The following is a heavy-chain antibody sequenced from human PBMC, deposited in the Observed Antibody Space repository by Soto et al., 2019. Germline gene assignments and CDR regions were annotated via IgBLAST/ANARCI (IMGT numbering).Heavy chain of an antibody. Sequence: ASVKVSCKASGGTFSSYAISWVRQAPGQGLEWMGGIIPIFGTANYAQKFQGRVTITADESTSTAYMELSSLRSEDTAVYYCARCLMAGAAYGMDVWGQGTTVTVSS. CDR2: IIPIFGTA. J-gene: IGHJ6*02. V-gene: IGHV1-69*13. CDR1: GGTFSSYA. CDR3: ARCLMAGAAYGMDV. D-gene: IGHD1-26*01.